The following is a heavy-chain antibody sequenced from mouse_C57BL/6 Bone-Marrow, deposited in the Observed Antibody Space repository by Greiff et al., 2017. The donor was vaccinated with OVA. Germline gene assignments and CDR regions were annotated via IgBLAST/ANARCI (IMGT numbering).Heavy chain of an antibody. Sequence: EVKLVESGGGLVKPGGSLKLSCAASGFTFSSYAMSWVRQTPEKRLEWVATISDGGSYTYYPDNVKGRFTISRDNAKNNLYLQMSHLKSEDTAMYYCAALTTVVGAYWGQGTLVTVSA. J-gene: IGHJ3*01. D-gene: IGHD1-1*01. CDR3: AALTTVVGAY. CDR2: ISDGGSYT. V-gene: IGHV5-4*03. CDR1: GFTFSSYA.